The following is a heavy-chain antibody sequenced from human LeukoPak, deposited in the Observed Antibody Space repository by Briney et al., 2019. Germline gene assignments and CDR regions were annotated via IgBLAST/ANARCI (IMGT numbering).Heavy chain of an antibody. J-gene: IGHJ4*02. D-gene: IGHD3-22*01. V-gene: IGHV3-23*01. Sequence: KGLEWVSAISGSGGSTYYADSVKGRFTISSGNSKNTLYLQMNSLRAEDTAVYYCAKSAVITTFDYWGQGTLVTVSS. CDR3: AKSAVITTFDY. CDR2: ISGSGGST.